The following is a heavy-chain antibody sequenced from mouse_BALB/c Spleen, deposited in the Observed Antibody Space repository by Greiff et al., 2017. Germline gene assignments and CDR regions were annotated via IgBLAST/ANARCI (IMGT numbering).Heavy chain of an antibody. V-gene: IGHV5-6-3*01. CDR1: GFPFSSYG. CDR3: ARGGLLRPAMDY. Sequence: EVQRVESGGGLVQPGGSLKLSCAASGFPFSSYGMSWVRQTPDKRLELVATINSNGGSTYYPDSVKGRFTISRDNAKNTLYLQMSSLKSEDTAMYYCARGGLLRPAMDYWGQGTSVTVSS. D-gene: IGHD1-2*01. J-gene: IGHJ4*01. CDR2: INSNGGST.